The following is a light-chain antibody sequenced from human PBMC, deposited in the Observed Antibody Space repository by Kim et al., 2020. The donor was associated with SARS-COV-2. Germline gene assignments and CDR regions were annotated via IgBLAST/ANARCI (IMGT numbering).Light chain of an antibody. V-gene: IGKV3-11*01. Sequence: LSPGEKATVSCRASQRVGTYLAWYQQKPGQAPRLLIYDASNRATGIPARFSGSGSGTDFTLTISSLEPEDFAVYYCQQRSNWPLTFGGGTKVDIK. J-gene: IGKJ4*01. CDR2: DAS. CDR3: QQRSNWPLT. CDR1: QRVGTY.